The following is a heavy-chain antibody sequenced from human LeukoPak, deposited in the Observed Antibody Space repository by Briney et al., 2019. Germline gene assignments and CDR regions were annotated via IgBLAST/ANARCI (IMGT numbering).Heavy chain of an antibody. CDR2: INQDGREK. CDR1: GLTFSSYW. J-gene: IGHJ4*02. CDR3: ARESSGWH. V-gene: IGHV3-7*01. Sequence: GGSLRLSCAASGLTFSSYWMTWVRQVPGKGLEWVANINQDGREKYYVDSVKGRFTISRDNAKNSLYLQMNSLRAEDTAVYYCARESSGWHWGQGTLVTVSS. D-gene: IGHD6-19*01.